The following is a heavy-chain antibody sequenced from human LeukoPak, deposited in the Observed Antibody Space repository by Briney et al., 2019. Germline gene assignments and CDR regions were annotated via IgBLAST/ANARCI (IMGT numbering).Heavy chain of an antibody. V-gene: IGHV3-23*01. CDR3: AKGLDRLGDYIN. J-gene: IGHJ4*02. CDR1: GFTFSSYA. CDR2: ISGSGGST. D-gene: IGHD4-17*01. Sequence: PGGSLRLPCAASGFTFSSYAMSWVRQAAGKGLEWVSTISGSGGSTYYADSVKGRFTISRDNSKNTLYLQMNSLRAEDTAVYYCAKGLDRLGDYINWGQGTLVTVSS.